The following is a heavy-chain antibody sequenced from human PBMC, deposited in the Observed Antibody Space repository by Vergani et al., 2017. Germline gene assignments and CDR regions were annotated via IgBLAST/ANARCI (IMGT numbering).Heavy chain of an antibody. CDR1: GFTFNTYT. CDR3: ARNGYDSSGYYTNFDY. CDR2: ISGGSNFI. Sequence: EVQLVESGGALVKPGGSLRLSCAASGFTFNTYTMNWVRQAPGKGLEWVSSISGGSNFIYYADSVKGRFTISRDNAKNSLYLQMNSLRAEDTAVYYCARNGYDSSGYYTNFDYWGQGTLVTVSS. J-gene: IGHJ4*02. D-gene: IGHD3-22*01. V-gene: IGHV3-21*01.